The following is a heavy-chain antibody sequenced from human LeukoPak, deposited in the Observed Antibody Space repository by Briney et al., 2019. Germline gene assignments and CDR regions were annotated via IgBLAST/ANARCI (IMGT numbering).Heavy chain of an antibody. CDR1: GYTFNSHG. CDR2: ISAYIGNT. V-gene: IGHV1-18*01. Sequence: ASVKVSCKASGYTFNSHGITWVRQAPGQGLEWMGWISAYIGNTNYAQKFQGRVSMTADTSTGTAYMEVRGLRSDDTALYYCARSGRGTYFYFDLWGQGTLVTVSS. CDR3: ARSGRGTYFYFDL. J-gene: IGHJ4*02. D-gene: IGHD1-26*01.